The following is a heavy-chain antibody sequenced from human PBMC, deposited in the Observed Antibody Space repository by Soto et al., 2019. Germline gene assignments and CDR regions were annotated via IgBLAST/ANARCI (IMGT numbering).Heavy chain of an antibody. V-gene: IGHV4-31*03. Sequence: PSETLSLTCTVSGGSIRRGGYYWSRIRQNPGKGLEWIGYTYNSVSTYYNPSLKSRVTISVDTSKNQFSLKLTSVTAADTAVYYCARDSAQRWLQGDYYFDYWGRGTLVTVSS. D-gene: IGHD5-12*01. CDR3: ARDSAQRWLQGDYYFDY. J-gene: IGHJ4*01. CDR2: TYNSVST. CDR1: GGSIRRGGYY.